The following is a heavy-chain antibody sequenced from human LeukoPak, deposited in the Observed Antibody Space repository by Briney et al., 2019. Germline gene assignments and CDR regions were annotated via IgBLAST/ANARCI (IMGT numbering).Heavy chain of an antibody. CDR1: GVIFSSYE. V-gene: IGHV3-48*03. D-gene: IGHD6-13*01. J-gene: IGHJ4*02. CDR2: ISSSGSPR. CDR3: ARVGQQLADY. Sequence: GGSLRLSCAASGVIFSSYEMNWVRQAPGQGLEWVSYISSSGSPRHYADSVKGRFTISRDNAKNSLYLQMNSLRAEDTAVYYCARVGQQLADYWGQGTLVTVSS.